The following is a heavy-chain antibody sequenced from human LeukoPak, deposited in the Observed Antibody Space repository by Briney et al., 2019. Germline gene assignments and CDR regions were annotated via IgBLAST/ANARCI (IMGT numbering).Heavy chain of an antibody. CDR1: GGSISSYY. CDR2: IYYSGST. D-gene: IGHD1-7*01. Sequence: SETLSLTCTVSGGSISSYYWSWIRQPPGKGLEWIGYIYYSGSTNYNPSLKSRVTISVDTSKNQFSLKLSSVTAADTPVYYCARDNWNYGSSMDVWGQGTTVTVSS. J-gene: IGHJ6*02. V-gene: IGHV4-59*01. CDR3: ARDNWNYGSSMDV.